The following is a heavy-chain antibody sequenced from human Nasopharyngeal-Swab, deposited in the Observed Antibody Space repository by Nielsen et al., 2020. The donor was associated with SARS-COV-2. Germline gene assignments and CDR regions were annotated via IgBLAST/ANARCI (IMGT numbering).Heavy chain of an antibody. CDR3: AKGVVAATLFGMDV. J-gene: IGHJ6*02. V-gene: IGHV3-9*01. CDR2: ISWNSGSI. CDR1: GFTFDDYA. Sequence: GGSLRLSCAASGFTFDDYAMHWVRQAPGKGLEWVSGISWNSGSIGYADSVKGRFTISRDNAKNSLYLQMNSLRAEDTALYYCAKGVVAATLFGMDVWGQGTTVTVSS. D-gene: IGHD2-15*01.